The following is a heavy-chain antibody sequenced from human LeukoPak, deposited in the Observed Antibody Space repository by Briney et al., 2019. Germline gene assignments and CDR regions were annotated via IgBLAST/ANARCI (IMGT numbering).Heavy chain of an antibody. CDR2: ISWNSGSI. J-gene: IGHJ4*02. V-gene: IGHV3-9*01. CDR3: ARQLGYCSSTSCYEFDY. CDR1: GFTFDDYA. D-gene: IGHD2-2*01. Sequence: GGSLRLSCAASGFTFDDYAMHWVRQAPGKGLEWVSGISWNSGSIGYADSVKGRFTISRDNAKNSLYLQMNSPRAEDTALYYCARQLGYCSSTSCYEFDYWGQGTLVTVSS.